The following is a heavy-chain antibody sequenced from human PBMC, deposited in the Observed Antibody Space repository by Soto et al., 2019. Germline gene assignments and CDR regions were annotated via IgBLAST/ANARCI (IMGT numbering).Heavy chain of an antibody. V-gene: IGHV4-39*02. CDR2: IYYSGRST. Sequence: PSETLSLTCTVSGGSISSSSYYWGWIRQPPGKGLEWIGSIYYSGRSTYYNPSLKSRVTISVDTSKNQFSLQLSSVTAADTAVCYCARDIFCGRDSCYSFTFDIWGQGTMVP. CDR3: ARDIFCGRDSCYSFTFDI. CDR1: GGSISSSSYY. J-gene: IGHJ3*02. D-gene: IGHD2-15*01.